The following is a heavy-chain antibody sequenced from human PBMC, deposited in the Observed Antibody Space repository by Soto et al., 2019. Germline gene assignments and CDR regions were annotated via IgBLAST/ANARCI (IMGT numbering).Heavy chain of an antibody. V-gene: IGHV3-48*02. CDR1: GFTFSSYS. J-gene: IGHJ4*02. D-gene: IGHD3-10*01. CDR2: ISSSSSTI. CDR3: ARDPIPESYVGYYFDY. Sequence: EVQLVESGGGLVQPGGSLRLSCAASGFTFSSYSMNWVRQAPGKGLEWVSYISSSSSTIYYADSVKGRFTISRDDAKNSLYLQMNSLRDEDTAVYYCARDPIPESYVGYYFDYWGQGTLVTVSS.